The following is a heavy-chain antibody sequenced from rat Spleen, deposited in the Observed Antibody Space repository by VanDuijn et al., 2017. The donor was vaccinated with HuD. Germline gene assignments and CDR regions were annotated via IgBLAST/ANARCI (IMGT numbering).Heavy chain of an antibody. CDR3: TGYDGSHYHNPTWFSY. D-gene: IGHD1-12*03. CDR2: MWYDGDT. V-gene: IGHV2-63*01. Sequence: QVQLKESGPGLVQPSETLSLTCTVSGFSLTSYSVSWVRQPSGKGPEWMGRMWYDGDTAYNSALKSRLSISRDTSKSQVFLKLNSLQTDDTAIYFCTGYDGSHYHNPTWFSYWGQGTLVTVSS. CDR1: GFSLTSYS. J-gene: IGHJ3*01.